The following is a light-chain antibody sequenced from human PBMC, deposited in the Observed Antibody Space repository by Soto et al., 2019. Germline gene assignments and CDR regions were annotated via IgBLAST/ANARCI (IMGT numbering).Light chain of an antibody. Sequence: VLWITQSPSLLSASTGDRVTITFRTSQGVSTYVAWYQQKPGKPPKPLIYAESTLQSGVPSRFSGSGSGTDFTLTISRLEPEDFAVYYCQQYGSSGTFGQGTKVDIK. V-gene: IGKV1D-8*03. CDR1: QGVSTY. CDR3: QQYGSSGT. J-gene: IGKJ1*01. CDR2: AES.